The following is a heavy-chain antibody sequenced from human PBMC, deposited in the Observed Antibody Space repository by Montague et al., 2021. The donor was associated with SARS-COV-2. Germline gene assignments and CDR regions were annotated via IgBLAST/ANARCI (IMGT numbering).Heavy chain of an antibody. J-gene: IGHJ6*02. CDR2: IYHSGST. V-gene: IGHV4-4*02. Sequence: SETLSLTCAVSGGSISSSNWWSWVRPPPRKGLELIGEIYHSGSTNYNPSLNSRVTISVDKSKNQSSLKLSSVTAADTAVYYCARYTGTLWFGDLSRYYYYYGMEVWGQGTTVTVSS. CDR1: GGSISSSNW. D-gene: IGHD3-10*01. CDR3: ARYTGTLWFGDLSRYYYYYGMEV.